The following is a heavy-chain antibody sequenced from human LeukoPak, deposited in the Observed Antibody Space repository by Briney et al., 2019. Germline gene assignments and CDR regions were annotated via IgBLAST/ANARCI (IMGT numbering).Heavy chain of an antibody. D-gene: IGHD3-16*01. J-gene: IGHJ5*02. V-gene: IGHV4-39*07. CDR1: GGSISSSSYY. CDR2: IYYSGST. Sequence: SETLSLTCTVSGGSISSSSYYWGWIRQPPGKGLEWIGSIYYSGSTYYNPSLKSRVTTSVDTSKNQFSLKLSSVTAADTAVYYCARASFYYGLGEWFDPWGQGTLVTVSS. CDR3: ARASFYYGLGEWFDP.